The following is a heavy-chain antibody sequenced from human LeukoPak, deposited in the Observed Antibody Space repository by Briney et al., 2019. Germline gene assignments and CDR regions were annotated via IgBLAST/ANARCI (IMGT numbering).Heavy chain of an antibody. V-gene: IGHV3-64D*06. CDR1: GFTFNNYA. CDR2: ITSDGGTT. J-gene: IGHJ4*02. CDR3: VKDLTGSGDY. Sequence: PGGSLRLSCSASGFTFNNYAMHWVRQAPGKGLEYVSAITSDGGTTYYGGSVRGRFTISRDNSKNTAYLQMSSLRPEDTAVYYCVKDLTGSGDYWGQGTLVTVSS. D-gene: IGHD3-10*01.